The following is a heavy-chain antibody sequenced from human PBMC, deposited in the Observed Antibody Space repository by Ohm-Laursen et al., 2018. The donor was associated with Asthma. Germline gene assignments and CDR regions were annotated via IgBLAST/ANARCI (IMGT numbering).Heavy chain of an antibody. CDR3: ARDDGDSTIDY. D-gene: IGHD4-17*01. CDR2: IWYDGSNK. CDR1: GFTFSSSA. Sequence: SLRLSCAASGFTFSSSAMHWVRQAPGKGLEWVAVIWYDGSNKYYADSVKGRFTISRDNSKNTLYLQMNSLRAEDTAVYYCARDDGDSTIDYWGQGTLVTVSS. V-gene: IGHV3-33*01. J-gene: IGHJ4*02.